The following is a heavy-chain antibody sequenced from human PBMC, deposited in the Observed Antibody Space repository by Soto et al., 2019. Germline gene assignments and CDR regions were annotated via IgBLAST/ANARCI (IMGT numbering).Heavy chain of an antibody. Sequence: QVQLVHSGAEVKKPGSSVRVSCKASGTIFSSYTITWVRQAPGQGLEWMGRIIPILGETNSAQKFQGRVTLTADKSTNTAYMQLNSLRLEDTAVYYCARGLGGRMDDWGQGTTVTFSS. CDR2: IIPILGET. V-gene: IGHV1-69*08. CDR1: GTIFSSYT. D-gene: IGHD3-16*01. J-gene: IGHJ6*02. CDR3: ARGLGGRMDD.